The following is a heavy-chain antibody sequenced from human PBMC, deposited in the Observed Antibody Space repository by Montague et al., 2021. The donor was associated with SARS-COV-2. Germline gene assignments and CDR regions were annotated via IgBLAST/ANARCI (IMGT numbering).Heavy chain of an antibody. CDR2: IDWDDDK. Sequence: PALVKPTQTLTLTCTFSGFSLSTSGMRASWIRQPPGKALEWLARIDWDDDKFYSTSLKTRLTISKDTSKNQVVLTMTNMDPVDTATYYCARSYYDILTACYTPFDYWGQGTLVTVSS. V-gene: IGHV2-70*04. D-gene: IGHD3-9*01. CDR3: ARSYYDILTACYTPFDY. CDR1: GFSLSTSGMR. J-gene: IGHJ4*02.